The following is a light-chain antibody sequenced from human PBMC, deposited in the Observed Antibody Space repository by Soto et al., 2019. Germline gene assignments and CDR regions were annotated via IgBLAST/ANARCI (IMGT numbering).Light chain of an antibody. CDR1: NTDVGAYTR. Sequence: QSALAPPASVSGSPGQSITISCTGTNTDVGAYTRASWFQLLPGRAPRLLIFGTSDRPSGIPDRFSGSKSGNTASLTISGLQPEDEADYYCFSFAVRSNFLVFGGGTKVTVL. CDR3: FSFAVRSNFLV. V-gene: IGLV2-23*02. J-gene: IGLJ2*01. CDR2: GTS.